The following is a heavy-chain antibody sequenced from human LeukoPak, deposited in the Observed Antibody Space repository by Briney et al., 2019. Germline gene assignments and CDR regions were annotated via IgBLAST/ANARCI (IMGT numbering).Heavy chain of an antibody. J-gene: IGHJ6*02. Sequence: GGSLRLSCVASGFTFSNYWMHWVRQAPGKGLVWVSRITNDGSSTTYADSVKGRFTISRDNAKNMLYLQMNSLRAEDTAVYYCARGYNYGMDVWGQGTTVTVTS. CDR1: GFTFSNYW. CDR2: ITNDGSST. V-gene: IGHV3-74*01. CDR3: ARGYNYGMDV.